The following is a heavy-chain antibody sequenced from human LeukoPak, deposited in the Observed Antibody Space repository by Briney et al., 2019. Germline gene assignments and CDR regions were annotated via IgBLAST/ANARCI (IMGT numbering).Heavy chain of an antibody. V-gene: IGHV4-38-2*02. CDR2: IYHSGST. CDR1: GYSISSGYY. J-gene: IGHJ3*02. CDR3: ARTRDDAFDI. Sequence: SETLSLTCTVSGYSISSGYYWGWIRQPPGKGLEWIGSIYHSGSTYYNPSLKSRVTISVDTSKNQFSLKLSSVTAADTAAYYCARTRDDAFDIWGQGTMVTVSS. D-gene: IGHD2-2*01.